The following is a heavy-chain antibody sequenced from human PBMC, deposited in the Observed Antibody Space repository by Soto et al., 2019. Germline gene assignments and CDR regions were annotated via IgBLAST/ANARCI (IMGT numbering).Heavy chain of an antibody. Sequence: SETLSLTCTVSGGSLSSSSYYLGWVRQPPGEGLEWIGSIYYSGSTYYNPSLKSRVTISVDTSKNQFSLKLSSVTAADTAVYYCARAYCSSTSCLTRPFDYWGQGTLVTVSS. CDR2: IYYSGST. J-gene: IGHJ4*02. V-gene: IGHV4-39*01. D-gene: IGHD2-2*01. CDR3: ARAYCSSTSCLTRPFDY. CDR1: GGSLSSSSYY.